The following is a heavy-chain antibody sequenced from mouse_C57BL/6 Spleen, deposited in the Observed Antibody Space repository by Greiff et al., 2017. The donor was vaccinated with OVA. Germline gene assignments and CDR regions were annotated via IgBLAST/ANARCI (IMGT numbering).Heavy chain of an antibody. CDR1: GYTFTSYW. V-gene: IGHV1-55*01. J-gene: IGHJ1*03. CDR3: ARWDWGGGYFDV. Sequence: VQLQQPGAALVKPGASVKMSCKASGYTFTSYWITWVKQRPGQGLEWIGDFYPGSGSTNYNEKFKSKATLTVDTSSSTAYMQLSSLTSEDSAVYDCARWDWGGGYFDVWGTGTTVTVSS. CDR2: FYPGSGST. D-gene: IGHD4-1*01.